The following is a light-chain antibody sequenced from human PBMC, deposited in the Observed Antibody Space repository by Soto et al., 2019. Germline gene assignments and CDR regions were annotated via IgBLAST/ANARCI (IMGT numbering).Light chain of an antibody. Sequence: DIQMTQTPSSLSASVGDRVTITCQASQDINNCLNWYYQKPGKAPKLLIYDASNLETGVPSRFSGSGSGTHFTLTISSLQPEDTATYCCQQYDNLPLTFGPGTKVDIK. J-gene: IGKJ3*01. CDR1: QDINNC. CDR3: QQYDNLPLT. V-gene: IGKV1-33*01. CDR2: DAS.